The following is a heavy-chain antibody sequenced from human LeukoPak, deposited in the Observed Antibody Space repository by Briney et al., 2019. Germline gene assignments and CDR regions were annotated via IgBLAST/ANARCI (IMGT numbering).Heavy chain of an antibody. CDR3: VRSVVDGYGSGSYYYYYGMDV. V-gene: IGHV3-21*01. CDR2: ISSSSSYI. J-gene: IGHJ6*02. Sequence: GGSLRLFCAASGFTFSSYSMNWVRQAPGKGLEWVSSISSSSSYIYYADSVKGRFTISRDNAKNSLYLQMNSLRAEDTAVYYCVRSVVDGYGSGSYYYYYGMDVWGQGTTVTVSS. D-gene: IGHD3-10*01. CDR1: GFTFSSYS.